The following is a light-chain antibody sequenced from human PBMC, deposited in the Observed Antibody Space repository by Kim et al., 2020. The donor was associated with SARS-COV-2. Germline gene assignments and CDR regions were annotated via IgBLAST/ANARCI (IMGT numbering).Light chain of an antibody. CDR2: YDS. J-gene: IGLJ2*01. Sequence: SYELTQPPSVSVAPGKTARITCGGNNIVSKSVHWYQQKPGQAPVLVIYYDSDRPSGIPERFSGSNSGTTATLTISRVEAGAEADYYCQVWDSSSDHVVF. V-gene: IGLV3-21*04. CDR1: NIVSKS. CDR3: QVWDSSSDHVV.